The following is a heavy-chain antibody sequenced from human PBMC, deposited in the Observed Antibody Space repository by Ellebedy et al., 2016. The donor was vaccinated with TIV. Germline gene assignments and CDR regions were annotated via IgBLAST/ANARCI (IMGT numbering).Heavy chain of an antibody. D-gene: IGHD3-3*01. CDR1: GASMSSYY. J-gene: IGHJ6*02. Sequence: MPSETLSLTCTVSGASMSSYYWSWIRQPPGKGLEWIGYVYYTGITDYNPSLKNRVSMSLHPSEDQFSLKLSSVTAADTAVYYWAGFLASYYYGMDVWGQGTTVTVSS. CDR3: AGFLASYYYGMDV. V-gene: IGHV4-59*08. CDR2: VYYTGIT.